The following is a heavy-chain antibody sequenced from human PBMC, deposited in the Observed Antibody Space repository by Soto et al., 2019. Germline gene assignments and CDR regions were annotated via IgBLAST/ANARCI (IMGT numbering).Heavy chain of an antibody. V-gene: IGHV3-30-3*01. CDR2: MSYDGSSK. Sequence: QVQLVESGGGVVQPGRSLRLSCAASGFTLSSYSMHWVRQAPGKGLDWVAAMSYDGSSKYFADSVKGRFTISRDNSKNTLSLPMTTLGAEDSAVYYCTRVRSVSNHDAFEYWGQGTLVTVSS. D-gene: IGHD4-4*01. J-gene: IGHJ4*02. CDR3: TRVRSVSNHDAFEY. CDR1: GFTLSSYS.